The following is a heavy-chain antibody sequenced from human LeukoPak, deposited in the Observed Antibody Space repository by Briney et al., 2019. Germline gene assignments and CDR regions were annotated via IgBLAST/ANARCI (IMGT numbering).Heavy chain of an antibody. D-gene: IGHD6-25*01. CDR1: GGSISSGGYY. J-gene: IGHJ5*02. CDR2: IYHSGST. CDR3: ARQIAAANWFDP. Sequence: SETLSLTCTVSGGSISSGGYYWSWIRQHPGKGLEWIGYIYHSGSTYYNPSLKSRVTISVDRFKNQFSLKLSSVTAADTAVYYCARQIAAANWFDPWGQGTLVTVSS. V-gene: IGHV4-30-2*01.